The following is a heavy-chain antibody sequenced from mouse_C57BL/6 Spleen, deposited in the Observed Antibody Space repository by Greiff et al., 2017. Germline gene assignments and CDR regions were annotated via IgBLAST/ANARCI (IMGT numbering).Heavy chain of an antibody. J-gene: IGHJ1*03. CDR1: GYAFSSYW. CDR2: IYPGDGDT. CDR3: ARSADSSSYWYFDV. D-gene: IGHD1-1*01. V-gene: IGHV1-80*01. Sequence: VQLQQSGAELVKPGASVKISCKASGYAFSSYWMNWVKQRPGKGLEWIGQIYPGDGDTNYNGKFKGKATLTADKSSSTAYMQLSSLTSEDSAVYFCARSADSSSYWYFDVWGTGTTVTVSS.